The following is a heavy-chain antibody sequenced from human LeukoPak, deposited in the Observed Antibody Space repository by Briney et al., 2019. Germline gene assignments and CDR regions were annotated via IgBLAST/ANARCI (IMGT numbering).Heavy chain of an antibody. CDR3: ARDLSGVAGYTYGRGIDY. D-gene: IGHD5-18*01. CDR1: GFTFSSSW. J-gene: IGHJ4*02. V-gene: IGHV3-7*01. Sequence: AGGSLRLSCAASGFTFSSSWMSWVRQAPGKGLEWVANIKQDGSEKNYVDSVKGRFTISRDNAKNSMYLQMNSLRADDTAEYYCARDLSGVAGYTYGRGIDYWGQGTLVTVSS. CDR2: IKQDGSEK.